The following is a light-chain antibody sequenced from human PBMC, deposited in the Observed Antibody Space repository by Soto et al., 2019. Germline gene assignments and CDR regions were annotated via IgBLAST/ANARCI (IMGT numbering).Light chain of an antibody. J-gene: IGKJ4*01. CDR1: QAINKY. Sequence: DIQMTQSPSSLSASVGDRVTITCRASQAINKYLNWYQQNAGKAPNLLIYGASTLQSGVPSRFSGSGSGTDFTLTISSLQPEDFAIYYCQQSYSTPLTFGGGTRIEI. CDR2: GAS. V-gene: IGKV1-39*01. CDR3: QQSYSTPLT.